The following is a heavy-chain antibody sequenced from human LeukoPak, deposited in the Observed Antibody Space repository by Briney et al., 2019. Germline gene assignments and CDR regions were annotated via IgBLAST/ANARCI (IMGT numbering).Heavy chain of an antibody. D-gene: IGHD4-17*01. Sequence: GGSLRFSCAASGYSPSRQVISAVRQAPGKGLELVSVSGSGGSTFYANSVKGRFTVSRDNSKNTGYMQMNSLRADDAAVYYFVKGLHYGVEYWGQGTRVTVSS. V-gene: IGHV3-23*01. CDR1: GYSPSRQV. CDR3: VKGLHYGVEY. J-gene: IGHJ4*02. CDR2: SGSGGST.